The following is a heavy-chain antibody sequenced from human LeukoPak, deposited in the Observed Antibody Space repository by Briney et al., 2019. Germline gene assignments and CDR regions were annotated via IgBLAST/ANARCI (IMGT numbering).Heavy chain of an antibody. CDR3: ARLVVVVGGDMDV. D-gene: IGHD2-15*01. Sequence: ASVKVSCKASGYTFISYGINWVRQAPGQGLEWMGGIIPIFGTANYAQKFQGRVTITADESTSTAYMELSSLRSEDTAVYYCARLVVVVGGDMDVWGKGTTVTISS. CDR1: GYTFISYG. J-gene: IGHJ6*03. V-gene: IGHV1-69*13. CDR2: IIPIFGTA.